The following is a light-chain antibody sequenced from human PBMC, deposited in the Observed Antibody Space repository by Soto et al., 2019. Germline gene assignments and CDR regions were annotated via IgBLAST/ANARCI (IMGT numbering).Light chain of an antibody. CDR2: AAS. Sequence: LTQSPGTLSASVGDRVTITCRASQNINIYLNWYQQKPGKAPQVLIYAASSLQSGVPSRFTGSGSGTDFTLTISSLQSEDFGTYYCQQSYSTPRTFGHGTKLEIK. CDR1: QNINIY. J-gene: IGKJ2*01. CDR3: QQSYSTPRT. V-gene: IGKV1-39*01.